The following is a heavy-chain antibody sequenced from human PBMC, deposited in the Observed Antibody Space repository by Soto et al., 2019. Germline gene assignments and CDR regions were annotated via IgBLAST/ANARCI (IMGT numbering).Heavy chain of an antibody. CDR3: ARLYYDYV. J-gene: IGHJ6*02. V-gene: IGHV3-48*02. D-gene: IGHD3-3*01. CDR1: GFTFGTYS. CDR2: ISYDSDTI. Sequence: GGSLRLSCAGSGFTFGTYSMNWVRQAAGKGLEWIAYISYDSDTIQYADSVKGRFTISRDNARNSLYLQMNSLRDEDTAVYYCARLYYDYVWGQGTTVTVSS.